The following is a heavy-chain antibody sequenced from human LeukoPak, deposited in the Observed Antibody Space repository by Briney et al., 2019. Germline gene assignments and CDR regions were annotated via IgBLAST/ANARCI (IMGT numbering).Heavy chain of an antibody. V-gene: IGHV1-69*04. D-gene: IGHD3-22*01. J-gene: IGHJ6*02. CDR1: GGTFSSYA. CDR3: ARSYYYDSSGYYYSIDYYYYYYGMDV. CDR2: IIPILGIA. Sequence: SVKVSCKASGGTFSSYAISWMRQAPGQGLEWMGRIIPILGIANYAQKFQGRVTITADKSTSTAYMELSSLRSEDTAVYYCARSYYYDSSGYYYSIDYYYYYYGMDVWGQGTTVTVSS.